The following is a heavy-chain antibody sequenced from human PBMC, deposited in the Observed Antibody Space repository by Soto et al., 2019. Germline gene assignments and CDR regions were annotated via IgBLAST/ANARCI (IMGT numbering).Heavy chain of an antibody. V-gene: IGHV1-2*02. CDR1: RYTFVAYH. J-gene: IGHJ4*02. D-gene: IGHD6-19*01. CDR3: ARGQGSGWYEDLDY. CDR2: INPNSGGT. Sequence: QVQLVQSGAEVKKPGASVKVSCKASRYTFVAYHMHWVRQAPGQGLAWMGWINPNSGGTNYAQRFQGRVTLTRDTSISTAYMELSGLRSDDTAVYYCARGQGSGWYEDLDYWGQGTLVTVSS.